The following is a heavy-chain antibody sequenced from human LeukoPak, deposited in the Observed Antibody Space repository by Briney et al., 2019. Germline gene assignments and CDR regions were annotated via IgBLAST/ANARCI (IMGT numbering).Heavy chain of an antibody. CDR3: AKDIRYDILTGYAY. CDR2: ISGSGGST. CDR1: GFTFSSYA. V-gene: IGHV3-23*01. Sequence: GGSLGPSCAASGFTFSSYAMSWVRQAPGKGLEWVSAISGSGGSTYYADSVKGRFTISRDNSKNTLYLQMNSLRAEDTAVYYCAKDIRYDILTGYAYWGQGTLVTVSS. J-gene: IGHJ4*02. D-gene: IGHD3-9*01.